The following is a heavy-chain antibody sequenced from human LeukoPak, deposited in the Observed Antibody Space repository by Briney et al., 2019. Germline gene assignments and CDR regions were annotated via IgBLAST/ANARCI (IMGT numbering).Heavy chain of an antibody. CDR2: INHSGST. D-gene: IGHD6-19*01. Sequence: SETLSLTCAVYGASFSGYYWSWIRQPPGKGMEWIGEINHSGSTNYNPSLKSRVTISVDTSKNQFSLKLSSVTAAGTAVYYCARQRAVAGTSPWGGPFDYWGQGTLVTVSS. CDR1: GASFSGYY. CDR3: ARQRAVAGTSPWGGPFDY. V-gene: IGHV4-34*01. J-gene: IGHJ4*02.